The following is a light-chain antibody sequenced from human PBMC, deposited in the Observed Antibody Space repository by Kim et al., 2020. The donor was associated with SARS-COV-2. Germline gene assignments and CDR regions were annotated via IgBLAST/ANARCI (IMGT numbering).Light chain of an antibody. CDR2: GAS. CDR3: QQYNTWPPLT. V-gene: IGKV3-15*01. Sequence: PGESATLSCRASQTVITNLAWYQQTPGQPPRLLIYGASTRASGVPARFSGSGSGTEFTLSISNLQSEDFVVYYCQQYNTWPPLTFGGGTKVDIK. CDR1: QTVITN. J-gene: IGKJ4*02.